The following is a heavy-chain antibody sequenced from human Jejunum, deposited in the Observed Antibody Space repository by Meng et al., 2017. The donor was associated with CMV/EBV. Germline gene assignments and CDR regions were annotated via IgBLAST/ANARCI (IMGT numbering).Heavy chain of an antibody. Sequence: AQVVESWGNLVQPGGALRLSCPASGFSVSSNYMSLVRQAPGKWLECVSITDPTGYTYYADSVKVRFSISSDSSRNTLYIEMNSLRVEDTAVYYCARGMYFSPWGQGTLVTVSS. CDR2: TDPTGYT. V-gene: IGHV3-66*01. D-gene: IGHD2-8*01. CDR1: GFSVSSNY. J-gene: IGHJ5*02. CDR3: ARGMYFSP.